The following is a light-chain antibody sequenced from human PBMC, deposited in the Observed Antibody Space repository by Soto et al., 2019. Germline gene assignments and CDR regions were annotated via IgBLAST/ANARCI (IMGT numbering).Light chain of an antibody. V-gene: IGLV2-14*01. Sequence: QSALTQPASVSGSPGQSIIISCTGTSSDVGAYNYVSWYQQHPGKAPKLMIYEVSNRPSGVSNRFSASKSGNTASLTISGLQSEVEADYYCSSHSSSSTPYVFGSGTKLTVL. CDR3: SSHSSSSTPYV. CDR2: EVS. J-gene: IGLJ1*01. CDR1: SSDVGAYNY.